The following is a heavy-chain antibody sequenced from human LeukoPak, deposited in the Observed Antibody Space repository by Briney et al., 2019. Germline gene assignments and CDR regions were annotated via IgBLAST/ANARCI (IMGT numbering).Heavy chain of an antibody. J-gene: IGHJ5*02. V-gene: IGHV1-2*02. D-gene: IGHD6-13*01. CDR1: GYTFTGYY. CDR2: INPNSGGT. Sequence: ASVTVSCKASGYTFTGYYMHWVRQAPGQGLEWMGWINPNSGGTNYAQKFQGRVTMTRDTSISTAYMELSRLRSDDTAVYYCARAAFRPRWAGIYSSSWTTWFDPWGQGTLVTVSS. CDR3: ARAAFRPRWAGIYSSSWTTWFDP.